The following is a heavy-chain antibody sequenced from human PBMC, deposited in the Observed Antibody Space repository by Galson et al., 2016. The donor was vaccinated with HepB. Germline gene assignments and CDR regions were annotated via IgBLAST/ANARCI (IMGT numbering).Heavy chain of an antibody. J-gene: IGHJ4*02. V-gene: IGHV3-53*01. Sequence: SLRLSCAASGVSGTYMRWVRQAPGKGLEWLSVIFPGGGAYYADSVRGRFTTSRDDSWDTVYLRMRSLRPEDTAVYYCARGHYGAFLGQGKLVTVSS. CDR1: GVSGTY. CDR2: IFPGGGA. CDR3: ARGHYGAF.